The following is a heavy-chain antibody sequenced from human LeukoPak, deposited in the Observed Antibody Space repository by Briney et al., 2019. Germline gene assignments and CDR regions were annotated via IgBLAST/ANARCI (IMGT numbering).Heavy chain of an antibody. CDR2: ISGSGGIT. CDR1: RFTLNTYA. D-gene: IGHD1-26*01. V-gene: IGHV3-23*01. CDR3: AKDRGGSYYFHLDAFDI. Sequence: GGSLRLSCAASRFTLNTYAMSWVRQAPGKGLEWVSTISGSGGITYYADSVKGRFTISRDNSKNTLYLQMNSLRAEDTALYYCAKDRGGSYYFHLDAFDIWGQGTMVTVSS. J-gene: IGHJ3*02.